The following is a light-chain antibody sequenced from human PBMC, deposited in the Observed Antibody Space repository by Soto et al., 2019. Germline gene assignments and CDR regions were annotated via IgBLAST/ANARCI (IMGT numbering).Light chain of an antibody. V-gene: IGKV3-11*01. J-gene: IGKJ4*01. CDR2: DAS. CDR1: QSVSTC. Sequence: ESVLTQSPGTLSLSPGERATLSCRASQSVSTCLAWYQQKPGQAPRLLIYDASNRATGIPARFSGSGSGTDFTLTVSNLESEDFAVYYCQQCNNWPLTFGGGTKVEIK. CDR3: QQCNNWPLT.